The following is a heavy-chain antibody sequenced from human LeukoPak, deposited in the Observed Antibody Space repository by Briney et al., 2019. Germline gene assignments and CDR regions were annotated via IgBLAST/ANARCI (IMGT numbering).Heavy chain of an antibody. CDR1: GGSISSYY. CDR2: IYYSGST. D-gene: IGHD6-19*01. Sequence: SETLSLTCTVSGGSISSYYWSWIRQPPGKGLEWIGYIYYSGSTNYNPSLKSRVTISVDTSMNQFSLKLSSVTAADTAVYYCARGDSSGWYSYWGQGTLVTVSS. V-gene: IGHV4-59*01. CDR3: ARGDSSGWYSY. J-gene: IGHJ4*02.